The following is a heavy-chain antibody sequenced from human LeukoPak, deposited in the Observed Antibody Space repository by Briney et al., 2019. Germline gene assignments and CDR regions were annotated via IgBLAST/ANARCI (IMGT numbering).Heavy chain of an antibody. CDR1: GFTFSSHW. V-gene: IGHV3-7*03. CDR2: IKQDGSEK. D-gene: IGHD6-6*01. CDR3: ATAYSSSSQPY. Sequence: PPGGSLRLSCAASGFTFSSHWMSWVRQAPGKGLEWVANIKQDGSEKYYVDSVKGRFTISRDNAKNSLYLQMNSLRAEDTAVYYCATAYSSSSQPYWGQGTLVTVSS. J-gene: IGHJ4*02.